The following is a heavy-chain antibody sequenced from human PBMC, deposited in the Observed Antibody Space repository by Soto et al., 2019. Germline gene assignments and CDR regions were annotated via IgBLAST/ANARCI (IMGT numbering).Heavy chain of an antibody. CDR2: IIPIFGTT. J-gene: IGHJ2*01. V-gene: IGHV1-69*12. Sequence: QVQLVQSGAEVKKPGSSVKVSCKASGCTFSSYAISWVRQAPGQGLEWMGGIIPIFGTTNYAQKFQGRVTITADESTSTAYMELRSLRSEDTAMYYCARVVTVVKSFHYWYFDLWGRGTLVTVSS. CDR1: GCTFSSYA. D-gene: IGHD2-15*01. CDR3: ARVVTVVKSFHYWYFDL.